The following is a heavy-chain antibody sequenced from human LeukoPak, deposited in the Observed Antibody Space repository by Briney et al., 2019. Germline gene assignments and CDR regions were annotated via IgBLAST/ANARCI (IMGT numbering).Heavy chain of an antibody. CDR2: IYYSGST. CDR3: ARLTLLYYYDSSGYYYFDY. V-gene: IGHV4-39*01. Sequence: SETLSLTCTVSGGSISSSSYYWGWIRQPPGKGLEWIGSIYYSGSTYYNPSLKSRVTISVDTSKNQFSLKLSSVTAADTAVYYCARLTLLYYYDSSGYYYFDYWGQGTLVTVSS. CDR1: GGSISSSSYY. D-gene: IGHD3-22*01. J-gene: IGHJ4*02.